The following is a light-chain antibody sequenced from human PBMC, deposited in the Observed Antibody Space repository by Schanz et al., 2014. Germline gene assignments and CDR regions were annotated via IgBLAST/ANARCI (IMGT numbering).Light chain of an antibody. Sequence: EIVMTQSPATLSVSPGERATLSCRASQSVGTYLAWYQQKPGQSPRLLIYGASTRASGIPASFSGSGSGTEFTLTISSLQSEDFAVYYCQHYGNWPLTFGGGTKVEIK. CDR2: GAS. CDR1: QSVGTY. CDR3: QHYGNWPLT. J-gene: IGKJ4*01. V-gene: IGKV3-15*01.